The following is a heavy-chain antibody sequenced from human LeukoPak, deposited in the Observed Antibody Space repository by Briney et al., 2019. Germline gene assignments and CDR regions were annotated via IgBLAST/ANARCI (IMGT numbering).Heavy chain of an antibody. D-gene: IGHD6-13*01. Sequence: PSGTLSLTCAVSGGSISSSNWWRWVRQPPGKGLEWIGEIYHSGSTNYNPSLKSRVTISVDKSKNQFSLKLSSVTAADTAVYYCARGVAAAGTGFDYWGQGTLVTVSS. CDR3: ARGVAAAGTGFDY. J-gene: IGHJ4*02. CDR1: GGSISSSNW. CDR2: IYHSGST. V-gene: IGHV4-4*02.